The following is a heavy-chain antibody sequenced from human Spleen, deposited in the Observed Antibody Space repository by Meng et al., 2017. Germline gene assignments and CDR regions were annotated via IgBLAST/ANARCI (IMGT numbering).Heavy chain of an antibody. D-gene: IGHD3-10*01. CDR3: ARGYSGSGSYFDQ. J-gene: IGHJ4*02. Sequence: SETLSLTCTVSGGSIGSYYWSWIRQPAGKGLEWIGRIYTSGSTNYNPSLNSRVTISIDTSKNQFSLKLTSVTAADTAVYYCARGYSGSGSYFDQWGQGTPVTVSS. CDR1: GGSIGSYY. V-gene: IGHV4-4*07. CDR2: IYTSGST.